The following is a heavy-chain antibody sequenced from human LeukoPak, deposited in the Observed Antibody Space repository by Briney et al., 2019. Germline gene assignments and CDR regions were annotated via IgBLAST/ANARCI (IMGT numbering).Heavy chain of an antibody. CDR2: IIPIFGSA. V-gene: IGHV1-69*05. CDR3: AKGSLSRFFLQGNDCRFDP. Sequence: GASVKVSCKASGDIFNSYSISWVRQAPGQGLEWIGGIIPIFGSANYAQKFQGRVTITTDQSTTTAYMELSSLSSEDTAVYYCAKGSLSRFFLQGNDCRFDPWGQGTLVTVSS. J-gene: IGHJ5*02. CDR1: GDIFNSYS. D-gene: IGHD5-12*01.